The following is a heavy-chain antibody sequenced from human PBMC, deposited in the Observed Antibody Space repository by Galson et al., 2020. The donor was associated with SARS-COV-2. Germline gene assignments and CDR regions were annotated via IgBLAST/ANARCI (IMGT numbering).Heavy chain of an antibody. D-gene: IGHD6-19*01. CDR3: AKLVSGGWRPIDI. Sequence: GGSLRLSCAASGFTFSTYAMSWVRQAPGKGLAWVSVISGSGGSTYYADSVKGRFTISRDNSKNTLYLQMNSLRVEDTAVYYCAKLVSGGWRPIDIWGQGTMVTVSS. CDR2: ISGSGGST. J-gene: IGHJ3*02. CDR1: GFTFSTYA. V-gene: IGHV3-23*01.